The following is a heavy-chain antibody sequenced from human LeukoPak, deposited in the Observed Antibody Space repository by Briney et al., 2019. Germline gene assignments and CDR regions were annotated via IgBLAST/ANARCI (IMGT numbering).Heavy chain of an antibody. V-gene: IGHV3-7*01. CDR3: AGERYSSSWFDY. J-gene: IGHJ4*02. CDR1: RFTFGIYW. CDR2: INQDGSET. Sequence: GGSLRLSCAASRFTFGIYWMSWVRQAPGKALEWVANINQDGSETYYVDSVEGRFTISRDNTKNSLYLQMNSLRAEDTAVYYCAGERYSSSWFDYWGQGTLVTVSS. D-gene: IGHD6-13*01.